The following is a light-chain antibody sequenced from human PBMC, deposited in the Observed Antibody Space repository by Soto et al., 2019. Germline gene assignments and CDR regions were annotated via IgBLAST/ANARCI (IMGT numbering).Light chain of an antibody. CDR3: QQSYSTPYT. J-gene: IGKJ2*01. Sequence: DIQMTQSPSSLSASVGDRVTITCRASQSISSNLNWYQQKPWEAPKLLIYVASSLQSGVPSRFSGSEPGTDYTLTISSLQPDNFGTYYCQQSYSTPYTFGHGTKLEIK. CDR1: QSISSN. V-gene: IGKV1-39*01. CDR2: VAS.